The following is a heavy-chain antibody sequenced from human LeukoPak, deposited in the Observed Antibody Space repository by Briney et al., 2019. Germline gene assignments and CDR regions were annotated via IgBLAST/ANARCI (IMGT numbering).Heavy chain of an antibody. CDR2: ISAYNGNT. CDR3: ARAEVGATAVDY. Sequence: ASVKVSCKTSGYTFTSYGISWVRQAPGQGLEWMGWISAYNGNTNYAQKLQGRVTMTTDTSTSTAYMELRSLRSDDTAVYYCARAEVGATAVDYWGQGTLVTVSS. CDR1: GYTFTSYG. D-gene: IGHD1-26*01. J-gene: IGHJ4*02. V-gene: IGHV1-18*01.